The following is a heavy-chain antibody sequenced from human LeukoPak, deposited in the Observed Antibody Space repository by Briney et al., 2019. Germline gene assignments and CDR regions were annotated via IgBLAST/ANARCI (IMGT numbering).Heavy chain of an antibody. CDR2: ISYDGSNK. J-gene: IGHJ4*02. Sequence: PGRSLRLSCAASGFTFSSYGMHWVRQAPGKGLEWVAVISYDGSNKYYADSVKGRLTISRDNSKNTLYLQMNSLRAEDTAVYYCAKSDEDLVFDYWGQGTLVTVSS. V-gene: IGHV3-30*18. CDR1: GFTFSSYG. D-gene: IGHD5-24*01. CDR3: AKSDEDLVFDY.